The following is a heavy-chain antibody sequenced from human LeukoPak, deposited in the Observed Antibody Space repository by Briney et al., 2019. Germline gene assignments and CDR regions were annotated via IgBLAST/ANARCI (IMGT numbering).Heavy chain of an antibody. CDR1: GFGFSSCE. V-gene: IGHV3-48*03. CDR2: ISSSGSTI. D-gene: IGHD3-22*01. J-gene: IGHJ4*02. CDR3: ARVYTMIVVVDY. Sequence: PGGSLRLSCAASGFGFSSCEMNWVRQALGKGLEWVSYISSSGSTIHYADSVKGRFTISRDNAKNSLYLQMNSLRAEDTAVYYCARVYTMIVVVDYWGQGTLVTVSS.